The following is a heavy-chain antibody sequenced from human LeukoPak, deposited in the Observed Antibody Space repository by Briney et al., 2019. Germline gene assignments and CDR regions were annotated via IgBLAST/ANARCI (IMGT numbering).Heavy chain of an antibody. Sequence: SETLSLTCAVYGGSFSGYYWSWIRQPPGKGLEWIGEIHHSGSTNFNPSLKSRVSISVDTSKNQFSLKLSSVTAADTAVYYCARSSWDSSSWPKYYFDYWGQGTLVTVSS. J-gene: IGHJ4*02. V-gene: IGHV4-34*01. CDR1: GGSFSGYY. CDR2: IHHSGST. CDR3: ARSSWDSSSWPKYYFDY. D-gene: IGHD6-13*01.